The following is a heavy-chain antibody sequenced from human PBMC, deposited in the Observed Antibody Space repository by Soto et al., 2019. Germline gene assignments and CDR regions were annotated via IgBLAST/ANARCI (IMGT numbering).Heavy chain of an antibody. J-gene: IGHJ4*02. V-gene: IGHV3-53*01. CDR1: GFTVSSNY. Sequence: PGGSLRLSCAASGFTVSSNYMSWVRQAPGKGLEWVSVIYSGGSTYYADSVKGRFTISRDNSKNTLYLQMNSLRAEDTAVYYCARGPDTAMVTVDYFDYWGQGTLVTVYS. CDR3: ARGPDTAMVTVDYFDY. CDR2: IYSGGST. D-gene: IGHD5-18*01.